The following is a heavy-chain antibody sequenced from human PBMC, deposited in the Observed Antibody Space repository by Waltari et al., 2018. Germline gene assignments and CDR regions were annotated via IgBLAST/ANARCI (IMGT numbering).Heavy chain of an antibody. CDR2: IDYSGNT. J-gene: IGHJ2*01. CDR1: GGSLRSGDYY. Sequence: QVQLQESGPGLVRPSQTPSLTCSVSGGSLRSGDYYWSWIREAPGKGLEWIGYIDYSGNTHYKPSLKSRVMMSVDTSMNEFSLQLKSVTVADTAVYYCVRGRYYYNSSGRGTSHWYFDLWGRGTLVTVSS. V-gene: IGHV4-30-4*01. D-gene: IGHD3-22*01. CDR3: VRGRYYYNSSGRGTSHWYFDL.